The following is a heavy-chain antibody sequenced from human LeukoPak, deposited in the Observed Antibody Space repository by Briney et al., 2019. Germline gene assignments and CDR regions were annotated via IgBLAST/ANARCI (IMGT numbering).Heavy chain of an antibody. CDR1: GFTFSSYA. J-gene: IGHJ4*02. D-gene: IGHD3-10*01. V-gene: IGHV3-30-3*01. CDR3: ARSVGSMVRGVIITTILDY. Sequence: GGSLRLSCAASGFTFSSYAMRWVRQAPGKGLEWVAVISYDGSNKYYADSVKGRFTISRDNSKNTLYLQMNSLRAEDTAVYYCARSVGSMVRGVIITTILDYWGQGTLVTVSS. CDR2: ISYDGSNK.